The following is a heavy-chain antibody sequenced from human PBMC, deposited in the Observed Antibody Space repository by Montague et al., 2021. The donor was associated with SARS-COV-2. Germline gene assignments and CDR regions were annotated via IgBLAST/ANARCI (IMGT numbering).Heavy chain of an antibody. CDR3: ARGRSGFFNPLDY. CDR2: FNYTGST. V-gene: IGHV4-39*02. Sequence: SETLSLTCAVSDDSITSSTYNWAWIRQPTGKGLEGIGSFNYTGSTYYNPSLKSRITMSVDTSKKHFSLNLNTVTAADTAVYYCARGRSGFFNPLDYWGQGTLVTVSS. D-gene: IGHD3-3*01. CDR1: DDSITSSTYN. J-gene: IGHJ4*02.